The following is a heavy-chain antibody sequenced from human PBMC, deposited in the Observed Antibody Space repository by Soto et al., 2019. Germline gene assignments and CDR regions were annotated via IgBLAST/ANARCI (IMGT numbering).Heavy chain of an antibody. J-gene: IGHJ4*01. V-gene: IGHV3-21*01. Sequence: EVQLVESGGGLVKPGGSLRLSCAASGFRFSTYSMNWVRQAPGKGLEWVASISTTNSYIYYADSVRGRFTIPRDNAKNSLFLQMNSLRAEDTAVYYCTRDPVPDSSGYFPFAYWGHGTLVTVSS. D-gene: IGHD3-22*01. CDR2: ISTTNSYI. CDR1: GFRFSTYS. CDR3: TRDPVPDSSGYFPFAY.